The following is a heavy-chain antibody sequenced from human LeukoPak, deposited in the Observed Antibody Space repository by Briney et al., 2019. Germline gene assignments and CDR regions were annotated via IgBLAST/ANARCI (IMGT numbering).Heavy chain of an antibody. Sequence: SETLSLTCTVSGGSISSYYWSWIRQPPGKGLEWIGYIYYSGSTNYNPSLQSRVTISVDTSKNQFSLKLSSVTAADTAVYYCARGVLPPDYWGQGTLVTVSS. CDR3: ARGVLPPDY. CDR2: IYYSGST. J-gene: IGHJ4*02. D-gene: IGHD3-10*01. V-gene: IGHV4-59*01. CDR1: GGSISSYY.